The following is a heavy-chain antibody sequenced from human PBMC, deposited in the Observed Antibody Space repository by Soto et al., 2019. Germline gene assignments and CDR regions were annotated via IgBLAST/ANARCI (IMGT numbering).Heavy chain of an antibody. CDR3: ARLQYYYDSSGYYSFYYYYGMDV. CDR1: GYSFTSYW. Sequence: GESLKISCKGSGYSFTSYWIGWVRQMPGKGLEWMGIIYPGDSDTRYSPSFQGQVTISADKSISTAYLQWSSLKASDTAMYYCARLQYYYDSSGYYSFYYYYGMDVWGQGTTVTSP. D-gene: IGHD3-22*01. V-gene: IGHV5-51*01. CDR2: IYPGDSDT. J-gene: IGHJ6*02.